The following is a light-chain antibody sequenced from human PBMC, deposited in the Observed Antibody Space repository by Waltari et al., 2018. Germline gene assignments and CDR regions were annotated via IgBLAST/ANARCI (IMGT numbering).Light chain of an antibody. CDR1: TSNTGAGYA. V-gene: IGLV1-40*01. Sequence: QSVLTQPPSVSGAPGQRVTVSCTGSTSNTGAGYAVPWYQQFPGGAPKLVIYANNNRPSGVPDRFSATKSGSSASLAITGLQAEDEADYYCQSYDKTLSAWVFGGGTRLTVL. J-gene: IGLJ3*02. CDR3: QSYDKTLSAWV. CDR2: ANN.